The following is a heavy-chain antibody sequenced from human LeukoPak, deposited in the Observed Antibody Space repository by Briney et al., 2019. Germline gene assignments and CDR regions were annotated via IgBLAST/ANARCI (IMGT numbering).Heavy chain of an antibody. V-gene: IGHV3-30*03. CDR1: GFTFSTYG. Sequence: GGSLRLSCAASGFTFSTYGMHWVRQAPGKGLEWVAFISYDGSDKYYADSVKGRFTISRDNSKNTLYLQMNSLRAEDTAVYYCASGVSSDGSYWGQGTLVTVSS. CDR2: ISYDGSDK. CDR3: ASGVSSDGSY. J-gene: IGHJ4*02. D-gene: IGHD6-19*01.